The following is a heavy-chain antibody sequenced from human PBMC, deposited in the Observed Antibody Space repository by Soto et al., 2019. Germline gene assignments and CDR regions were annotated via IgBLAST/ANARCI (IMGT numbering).Heavy chain of an antibody. Sequence: EVQLLESGGGFVQPGGSLTPSCAGSGYTFNNYAMSWVRQAPGRGLEWVSAISGSGAGSYYADPVKGRFTISRDNSKNMLYLQMNSLRAEDTAVYYCTKTDPSRANTAHWGQGTLVTVSS. D-gene: IGHD6-6*01. CDR1: GYTFNNYA. CDR3: TKTDPSRANTAH. J-gene: IGHJ4*02. CDR2: ISGSGAGS. V-gene: IGHV3-23*01.